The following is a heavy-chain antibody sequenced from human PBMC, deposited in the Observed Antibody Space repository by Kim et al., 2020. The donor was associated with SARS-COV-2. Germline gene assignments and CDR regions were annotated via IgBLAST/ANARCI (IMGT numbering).Heavy chain of an antibody. CDR3: AKEGSAGTLEPHYYYYGMDV. Sequence: GGSLRLSCAASGFTFSSYAMSWVRQAPGKGLEWVSAISGSGGSTYYADSVKGRFTISRDNSKNTLYLQMNSLRAEDTAVYYCAKEGSAGTLEPHYYYYGMDVWGQGTTVTVSS. CDR2: ISGSGGST. J-gene: IGHJ6*02. CDR1: GFTFSSYA. D-gene: IGHD6-19*01. V-gene: IGHV3-23*01.